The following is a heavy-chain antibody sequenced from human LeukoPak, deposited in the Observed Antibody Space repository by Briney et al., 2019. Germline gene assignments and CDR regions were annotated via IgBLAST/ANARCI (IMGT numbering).Heavy chain of an antibody. J-gene: IGHJ3*02. CDR1: GYTFTSYY. CDR2: INPSGGST. V-gene: IGHV1-46*01. Sequence: GASVKVSCKASGYTFTSYYMHWVRQAPGQGLEWMGMINPSGGSTSYAQKFQGRDTMTRDTSTSTVYMELSSLRSEDTAVYYCARDSIAAPLGAFDIWGQGTMVTVFS. D-gene: IGHD6-6*01. CDR3: ARDSIAAPLGAFDI.